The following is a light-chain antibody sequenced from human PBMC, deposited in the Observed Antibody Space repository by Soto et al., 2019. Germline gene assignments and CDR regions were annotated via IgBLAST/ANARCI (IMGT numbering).Light chain of an antibody. J-gene: IGKJ1*01. CDR3: QQYNNWPRT. CDR1: QSVSSD. V-gene: IGKV3-15*01. Sequence: EIVMTQSPATLSVSPWERATLSCRASQSVSSDLAWYHQKPGQAPRLLIYGASTRATGIPARFSGSGSGTELTLTINSLQSEDFAVYYCQQYNNWPRTFGQGTKVDI. CDR2: GAS.